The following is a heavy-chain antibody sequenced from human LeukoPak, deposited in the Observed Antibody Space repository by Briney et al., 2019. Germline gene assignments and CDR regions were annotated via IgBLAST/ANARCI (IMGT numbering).Heavy chain of an antibody. V-gene: IGHV4-59*08. CDR1: GGSISSYY. Sequence: PSETLSLTCTVSGGSISSYYWSWIRQPPGKGLEWIGNMYYSGSTNYSPSLKSRVTISVGTSKNQFSLKLSSVTAADTAVYYCARQYYGSGKFDYWGQGTLVTVSS. CDR3: ARQYYGSGKFDY. J-gene: IGHJ4*02. CDR2: MYYSGST. D-gene: IGHD3-10*01.